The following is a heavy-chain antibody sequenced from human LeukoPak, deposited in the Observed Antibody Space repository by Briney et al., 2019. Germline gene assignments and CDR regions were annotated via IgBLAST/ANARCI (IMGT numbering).Heavy chain of an antibody. D-gene: IGHD3-3*01. Sequence: SQTLSLTCAISGDSVSSNSAAWNWIRQSPSRGLEWLGRTYYRSKWYNDYAVSVKSRITINPDTSKNQFSLQLNSVTPEDTAVYYCARVGTIFGVVIPISAFDIWGQGTMVTVSS. CDR2: TYYRSKWYN. J-gene: IGHJ3*02. V-gene: IGHV6-1*01. CDR3: ARVGTIFGVVIPISAFDI. CDR1: GDSVSSNSAA.